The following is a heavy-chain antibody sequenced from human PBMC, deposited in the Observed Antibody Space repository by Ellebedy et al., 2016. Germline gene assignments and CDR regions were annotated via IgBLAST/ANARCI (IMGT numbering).Heavy chain of an antibody. CDR1: GDSISSSGYY. Sequence: SETLSLTCTVSGDSISSSGYYWGWIRQPPGKGLEWTGNIYYTGSTFYNPSLKSRVTISVDTSRNQFSLKLSSVTAADTAVYYCARHKSMTTVSAWFDPWGQGTLVTVSS. V-gene: IGHV4-39*01. CDR2: IYYTGST. CDR3: ARHKSMTTVSAWFDP. J-gene: IGHJ5*02. D-gene: IGHD4-11*01.